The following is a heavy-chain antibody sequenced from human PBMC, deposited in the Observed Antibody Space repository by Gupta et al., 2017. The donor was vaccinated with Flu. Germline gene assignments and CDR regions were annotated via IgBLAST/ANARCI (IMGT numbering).Heavy chain of an antibody. V-gene: IGHV3-33*03. Sequence: MHWVRPPAGEGLEWVALNWYDGTKTEYADSVEGRFSTSRNNNKNTLYLQMSSLGDENTSVYFWAVKEGGNCGGDCHLPLDCWGQGTVVTVSS. CDR3: AVKEGGNCGGDCHLPLDC. J-gene: IGHJ4*02. CDR2: NWYDGTKT. D-gene: IGHD2-21*02.